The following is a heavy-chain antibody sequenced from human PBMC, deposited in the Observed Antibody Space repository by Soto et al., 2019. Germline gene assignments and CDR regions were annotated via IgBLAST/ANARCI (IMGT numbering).Heavy chain of an antibody. CDR2: ISAYNGNR. CDR3: ARNRRIAVAGAVYYYYYMDV. J-gene: IGHJ6*03. Sequence: GASVKVSCKASGYTFTSYGISWLRQAPGQGLEWMGWISAYNGNRNYAQKLQGRVTMTTDTSTSTAYMELRSLRSDDTAVYYCARNRRIAVAGAVYYYYYMDVWGKGTTVTVSS. CDR1: GYTFTSYG. V-gene: IGHV1-18*01. D-gene: IGHD6-19*01.